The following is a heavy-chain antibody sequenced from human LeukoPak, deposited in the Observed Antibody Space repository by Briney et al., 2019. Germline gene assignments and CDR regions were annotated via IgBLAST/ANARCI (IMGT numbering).Heavy chain of an antibody. D-gene: IGHD6-19*01. CDR3: ARDSAVDSTSSDFDY. J-gene: IGHJ4*02. V-gene: IGHV1-2*02. Sequence: EASVKVSCKASGYTFTGYYMDWVRQAPGQGPEWMGRINPNSGGSNYAQKFQGRVTMTRDTSINTAYMELNSLRSDDTAVYYCARDSAVDSTSSDFDYWGQGTLVTVSS. CDR1: GYTFTGYY. CDR2: INPNSGGS.